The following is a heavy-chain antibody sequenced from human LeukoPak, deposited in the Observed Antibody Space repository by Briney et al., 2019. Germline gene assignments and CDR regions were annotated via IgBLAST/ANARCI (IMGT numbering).Heavy chain of an antibody. J-gene: IGHJ4*02. CDR2: IIPIFGTA. Sequence: ASVKVSCKASGGTFSSYAISWARQAPGQGLEWMGGIIPIFGTANYAQRLQGRVTMTTDTSTSTAYMELRSLRSDDTAVYYCARDRDYGDYNTQDLFVYWGQGTLVTVSS. V-gene: IGHV1-69*05. CDR3: ARDRDYGDYNTQDLFVY. CDR1: GGTFSSYA. D-gene: IGHD4-17*01.